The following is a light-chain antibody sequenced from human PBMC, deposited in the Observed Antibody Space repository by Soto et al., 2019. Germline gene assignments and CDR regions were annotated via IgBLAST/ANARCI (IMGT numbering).Light chain of an antibody. J-gene: IGKJ4*01. CDR1: QSVFNY. Sequence: DVQMTQSPTSLSASVGDTVTITCRASQSVFNYLNWYQQRSGKGPKLLIYDASSLHSGVPSRFSGSGYGTDFTLTISSVQPEDSATYYCHQSSSTPLTFGGGTRVELK. CDR3: HQSSSTPLT. V-gene: IGKV1-39*01. CDR2: DAS.